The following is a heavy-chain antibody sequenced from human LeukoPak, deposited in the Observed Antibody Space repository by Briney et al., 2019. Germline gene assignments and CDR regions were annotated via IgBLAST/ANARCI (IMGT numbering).Heavy chain of an antibody. Sequence: SETLSLTCTVSGGSISSGGYYWSWIRQPPGKGLEWIGYFDYSGGSNYNPALERRVIISVDTSKNQFSLKLRSLTAADTAVYYCARWNYDIWTGRRYFDYWGQGTLVIVSS. CDR2: FDYSGGS. CDR3: ARWNYDIWTGRRYFDY. CDR1: GGSISSGGYY. V-gene: IGHV4-61*08. D-gene: IGHD3/OR15-3a*01. J-gene: IGHJ4*02.